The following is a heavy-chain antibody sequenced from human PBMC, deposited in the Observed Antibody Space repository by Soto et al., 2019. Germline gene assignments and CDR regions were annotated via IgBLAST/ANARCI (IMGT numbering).Heavy chain of an antibody. D-gene: IGHD3-10*01. CDR1: GFTFSNFA. CDR2: INDSGGST. J-gene: IGHJ4*02. CDR3: ARRRDASGSHFDS. V-gene: IGHV3-23*01. Sequence: QPGGSLRLSCAASGFTFSNFAMSWVRQAPGKGLEWVSAINDSGGSTYSADSVKGRFTISRDNSKNTLYLQMNSLRADDTAVYYCARRRDASGSHFDSWSQGTLVTVSS.